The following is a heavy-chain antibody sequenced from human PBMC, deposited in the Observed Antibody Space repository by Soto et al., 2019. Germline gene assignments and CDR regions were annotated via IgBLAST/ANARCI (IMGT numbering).Heavy chain of an antibody. CDR3: ARTVVVTAIDPYYFDY. CDR2: IYYSGIT. D-gene: IGHD2-21*02. V-gene: IGHV4-31*03. Sequence: SETRSRTCTVSGGSISSGVYYWSWIRQHPGKGLEWIGYIYYSGITYYNPSLKSRVTISVDTSKNQFSLKLSSVTAADTAVYYCARTVVVTAIDPYYFDYWGQGTLVTVSS. CDR1: GGSISSGVYY. J-gene: IGHJ4*02.